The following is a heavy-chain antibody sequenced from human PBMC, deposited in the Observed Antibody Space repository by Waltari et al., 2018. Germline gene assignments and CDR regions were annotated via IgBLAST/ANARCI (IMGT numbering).Heavy chain of an antibody. Sequence: QVHLQESGPGLAKPSQTLSLTCSVSGASINSGDYYWSCIRQPPGKGLEWIGYISYSGTTYYTPSLKSRVSISLDTAKNDFSLEVRSVTAADTAMYYCARVDTIFGVVPHADAFDIWGQGTMVTVAS. CDR2: ISYSGTT. CDR3: ARVDTIFGVVPHADAFDI. V-gene: IGHV4-30-4*08. CDR1: GASINSGDYY. D-gene: IGHD3-3*01. J-gene: IGHJ3*02.